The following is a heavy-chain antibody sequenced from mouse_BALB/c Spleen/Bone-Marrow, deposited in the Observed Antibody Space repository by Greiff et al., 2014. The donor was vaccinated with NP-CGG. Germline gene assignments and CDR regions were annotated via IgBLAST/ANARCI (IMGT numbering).Heavy chain of an antibody. Sequence: EVQLVESGGGLVKPGGSLKLSCAASGFTFSTYTMSWVRQTPEKRLEWVATISSGGGSIYYPDSVKGRFTISRDNAKNNLYLQXXXXXXXXTALYHCXRYKGSSWDAMDYWGQGTSVTV. CDR3: XRYKGSSWDAMDY. CDR1: GFTFSTYT. J-gene: IGHJ4*01. V-gene: IGHV5-9*03. CDR2: ISSGGGSI. D-gene: IGHD1-1*01.